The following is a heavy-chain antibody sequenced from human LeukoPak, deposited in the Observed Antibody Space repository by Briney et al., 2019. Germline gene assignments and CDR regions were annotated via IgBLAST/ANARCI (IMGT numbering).Heavy chain of an antibody. CDR3: ASGDLWSGPFDY. V-gene: IGHV1-69*05. CDR1: GGTFSSYA. CDR2: IIPIFGTA. J-gene: IGHJ4*02. Sequence: GASVKVSCKASGGTFSSYAISWVRQAPGQGLEWMGRIIPIFGTANYAQKFQGRVTITTDESTSTAYMELSSLRSEDTAVYYCASGDLWSGPFDYWGQGTLVTVSS. D-gene: IGHD3-3*01.